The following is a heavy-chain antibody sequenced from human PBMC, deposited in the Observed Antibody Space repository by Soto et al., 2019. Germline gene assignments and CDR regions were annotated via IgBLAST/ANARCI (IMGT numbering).Heavy chain of an antibody. Sequence: GGSLRLSCAASGFTFSSYALSWVRQAPGKGLEWVSAISGSGGSTYYADSVKGRFTISRDNSKNTLYLQMNSLRAEDTAVYYCARGTSYDFWSGYRDPYYFDYWGQGTLVTVSS. CDR2: ISGSGGST. CDR3: ARGTSYDFWSGYRDPYYFDY. J-gene: IGHJ4*02. V-gene: IGHV3-23*01. CDR1: GFTFSSYA. D-gene: IGHD3-3*01.